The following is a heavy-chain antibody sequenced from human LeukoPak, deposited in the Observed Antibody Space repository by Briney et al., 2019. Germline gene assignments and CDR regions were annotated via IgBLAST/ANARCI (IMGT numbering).Heavy chain of an antibody. CDR2: IYYSGST. D-gene: IGHD3-10*01. J-gene: IGHJ5*02. CDR1: GGSISSYY. CDR3: ARGGYYGSGNDFRFDP. Sequence: PSETLSLTCTVSGGSISSYYWSWIRQPPGKGLGWIGYIYYSGSTNYKPSLKSRVTISVDTSKNQFSLKLSSVTAADTAVHYCARGGYYGSGNDFRFDPWGQGTLVTVSS. V-gene: IGHV4-59*01.